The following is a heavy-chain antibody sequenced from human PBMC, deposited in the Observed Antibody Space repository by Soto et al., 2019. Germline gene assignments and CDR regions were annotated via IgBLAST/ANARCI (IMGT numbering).Heavy chain of an antibody. J-gene: IGHJ6*02. V-gene: IGHV4-59*01. CDR1: GDSMTNNY. D-gene: IGHD3-16*01. CDR3: ARAMGDWGTYYYYYGMDV. Sequence: SETLPLTCTVSGDSMTNNYWGWIRQPPGKGLEWIGYVYYSGATNYNPSLKSRVSMSPDPSRNQFSLKLTSVTAADTAVYYCARAMGDWGTYYYYYGMDVWGQGTMVTVSS. CDR2: VYYSGAT.